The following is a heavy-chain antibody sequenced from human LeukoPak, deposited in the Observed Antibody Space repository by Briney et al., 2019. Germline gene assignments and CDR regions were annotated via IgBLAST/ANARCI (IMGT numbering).Heavy chain of an antibody. CDR1: GFIFSDYY. D-gene: IGHD3-22*01. J-gene: IGHJ4*02. V-gene: IGHV3-11*04. CDR3: ARDIYYYDSSGYYFPGGSDY. Sequence: GGSLRLSCAASGFIFSDYYMSWIRQAPAKGLEWVSYISSGGSTIYYADSVKGRFTISRDNAKNSLYLQMNSLRAKDTAVYYCARDIYYYDSSGYYFPGGSDYWGQGTLVTVSS. CDR2: ISSGGSTI.